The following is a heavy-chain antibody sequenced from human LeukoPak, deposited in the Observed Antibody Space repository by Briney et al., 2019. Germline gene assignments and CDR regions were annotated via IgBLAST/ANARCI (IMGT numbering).Heavy chain of an antibody. CDR3: AKRGVVIRVILVGFHKEAYYFDS. V-gene: IGHV3-23*01. CDR1: GITLSNYG. Sequence: PGGSLRLSCAVSGITLSNYGMSWVRQAPGKGLEWVAGISDRGGRTNYADSVKGRLTISRDNPRNTLYLQMNSLSAEDTAVYFCAKRGVVIRVILVGFHKEAYYFDSWGQGALVTVSS. D-gene: IGHD3-22*01. J-gene: IGHJ4*02. CDR2: ISDRGGRT.